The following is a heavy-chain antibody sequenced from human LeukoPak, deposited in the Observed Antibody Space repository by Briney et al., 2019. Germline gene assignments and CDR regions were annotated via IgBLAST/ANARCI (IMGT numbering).Heavy chain of an antibody. D-gene: IGHD3-9*01. V-gene: IGHV3-23*01. CDR1: GFTFSSYA. CDR2: ISGSGYST. Sequence: GGSLRLSCAASGFTFSSYAMSWVRQAPGKGLEWVSAISGSGYSTYYADSVKGRFTISRDNSKNTLYLQMNSLRAEDTAVYYCVKGRSYDIFLMDVWGQGTTVTVSS. CDR3: VKGRSYDIFLMDV. J-gene: IGHJ6*02.